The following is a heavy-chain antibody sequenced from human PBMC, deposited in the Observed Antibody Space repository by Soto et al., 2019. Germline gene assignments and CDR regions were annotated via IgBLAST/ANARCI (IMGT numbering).Heavy chain of an antibody. CDR2: IYPSVSS. CDR3: AREKVGTTFFDN. V-gene: IGHV4-38-2*02. CDR1: GFAISRGCY. D-gene: IGHD1-1*01. J-gene: IGHJ4*02. Sequence: SQTLSLTCRFSGFAISRGCYWRWVRQPPGNGLEWSGSIYPSVSSYHNPSLATRLRLSIDTSKNQFTLNLTSVTAADTALYFCAREKVGTTFFDNWGQGIQVTVS.